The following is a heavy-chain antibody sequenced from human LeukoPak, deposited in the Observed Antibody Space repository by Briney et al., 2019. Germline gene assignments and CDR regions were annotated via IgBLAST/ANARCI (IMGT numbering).Heavy chain of an antibody. J-gene: IGHJ4*02. D-gene: IGHD6-13*01. Sequence: GGSLRLSCAASGFTFSSYGMHWVRQAPGKGLEWVAFIRYDGSNKYYADSVKGRFTISRDNAKNSLYLQMNSLRAEDTAVYYCARSVAAAGTSFDYWGQGTLVTVSS. CDR3: ARSVAAAGTSFDY. V-gene: IGHV3-30*02. CDR2: IRYDGSNK. CDR1: GFTFSSYG.